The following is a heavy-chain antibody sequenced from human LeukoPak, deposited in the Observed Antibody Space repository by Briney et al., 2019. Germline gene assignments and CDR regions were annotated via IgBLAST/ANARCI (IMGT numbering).Heavy chain of an antibody. J-gene: IGHJ4*02. CDR1: GFTFSSYS. V-gene: IGHV3-48*01. CDR3: AKAVVPAAIYYFDY. Sequence: PGGSLRLSCAASGFTFSSYSMNWVRQAPGKGLEWVSYISSSSSTIYYADSVKGRFTISRDNAKNSLYLQMNSLRAEDTAVYYCAKAVVPAAIYYFDYWGQGTLVTVSS. CDR2: ISSSSSTI. D-gene: IGHD2-2*01.